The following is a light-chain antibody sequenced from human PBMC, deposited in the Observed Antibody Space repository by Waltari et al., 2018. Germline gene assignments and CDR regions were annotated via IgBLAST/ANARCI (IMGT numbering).Light chain of an antibody. Sequence: SYMRTQPPSVSVAPGQTARITCGVDDIGQRRVNWCQQRPGQAPVSVIYYDTDRPSGIPGRFSGSHSGDTATLIISRVEAGDEADYDCQVWDSSRHHVIFGGGTRLTVL. CDR2: YDT. V-gene: IGLV3-21*04. CDR1: DIGQRR. J-gene: IGLJ2*01. CDR3: QVWDSSRHHVI.